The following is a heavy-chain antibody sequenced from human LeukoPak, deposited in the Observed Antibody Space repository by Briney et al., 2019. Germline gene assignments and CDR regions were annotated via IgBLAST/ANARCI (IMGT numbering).Heavy chain of an antibody. V-gene: IGHV4-59*01. J-gene: IGHJ6*03. CDR3: ARYYPLGYCSSTSCYKEYYYYMDV. D-gene: IGHD2-2*01. CDR2: IYYSGST. Sequence: SETLSLTCTVSGGSISSYYWSWIRQPPGKGLERIGYIYYSGSTNYNPSLKSRVTISVDTSKNQFSLKLSSVTAADTAVYYCARYYPLGYCSSTSCYKEYYYYMDVWGKGTTVTVSS. CDR1: GGSISSYY.